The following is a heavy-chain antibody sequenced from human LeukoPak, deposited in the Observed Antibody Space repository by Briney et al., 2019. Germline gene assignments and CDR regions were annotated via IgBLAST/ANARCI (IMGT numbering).Heavy chain of an antibody. Sequence: GGPLRFSGEPPGLPFVVFPWHWSGYVQGRGWGWSSGISWNSGYIGYADSVRGRFTLSRDNAKNSLYLQMNSLRPEDMALYYCARGTATGGRLDYWGQGTLVTVSS. V-gene: IGHV3-9*03. CDR2: ISWNSGYI. D-gene: IGHD5-24*01. CDR1: GLPFVVFP. J-gene: IGHJ4*02. CDR3: ARGTATGGRLDY.